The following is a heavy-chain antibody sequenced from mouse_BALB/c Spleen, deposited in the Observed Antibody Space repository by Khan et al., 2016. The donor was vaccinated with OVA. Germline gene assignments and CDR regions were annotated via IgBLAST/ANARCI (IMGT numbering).Heavy chain of an antibody. CDR2: IRSKSNNYAT. J-gene: IGHJ4*01. CDR1: GFTFNTNA. CDR3: VREDYYYGSSYYYAMDY. V-gene: IGHV10S3*01. D-gene: IGHD1-1*01. Sequence: EVQLVESGGGLVQPKGSLKLSCAASGFTFNTNAMNWVRQAPGKGLEWVARIRSKSNNYATYYADSVKDRFTISRDDSQSMLYLQMNNLKTEDTAMYYCVREDYYYGSSYYYAMDYWGQGNSVTVSS.